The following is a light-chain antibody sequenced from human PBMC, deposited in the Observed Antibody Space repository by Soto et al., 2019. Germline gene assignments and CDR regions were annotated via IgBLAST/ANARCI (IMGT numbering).Light chain of an antibody. J-gene: IGKJ3*01. Sequence: EIVLTQSPGTLSLSPGERVTLSCRASQRLSSSYLAWFQQKPGQAPRLLIYSASTRATGIPDRFSGGGSGTDFTLTISGLEPEDFAVYYCQQFGDSQFTFGPGTKVDIK. CDR3: QQFGDSQFT. V-gene: IGKV3-20*01. CDR1: QRLSSSY. CDR2: SAS.